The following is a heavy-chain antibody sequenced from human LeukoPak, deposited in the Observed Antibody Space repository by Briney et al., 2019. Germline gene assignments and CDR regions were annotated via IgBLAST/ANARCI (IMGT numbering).Heavy chain of an antibody. D-gene: IGHD5-24*01. V-gene: IGHV3-23*01. CDR1: GFTFSDSA. CDR3: ARDIQLST. CDR2: ISFSGGST. Sequence: GGSLRLSCAASGFTFSDSAMSWVRQAPGKGLEWVSLISFSGGSTYYADSVKGRFTISRDNSKDTLYLQMNGLRAEDTATYYCARDIQLSTWGLGTMVTVSS. J-gene: IGHJ3*01.